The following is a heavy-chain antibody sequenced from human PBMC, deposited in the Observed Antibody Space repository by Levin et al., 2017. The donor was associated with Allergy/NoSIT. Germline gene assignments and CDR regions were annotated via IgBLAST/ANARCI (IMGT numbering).Heavy chain of an antibody. Sequence: GGSLRLSCAASGFTVNYMGWVRQAPGKGLEWVSVFNEGDHTEYADSVKGRFIISRDNSKNTLYLQMNSLRAEDTAVYYCAREVYGSGHGSPFDIWGQGTMVTVSS. CDR2: FNEGDHT. CDR3: AREVYGSGHGSPFDI. D-gene: IGHD3-10*01. CDR1: GFTVNY. V-gene: IGHV3-53*01. J-gene: IGHJ3*02.